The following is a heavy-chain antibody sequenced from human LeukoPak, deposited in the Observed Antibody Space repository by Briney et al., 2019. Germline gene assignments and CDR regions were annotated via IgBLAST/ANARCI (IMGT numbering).Heavy chain of an antibody. D-gene: IGHD6-13*01. V-gene: IGHV3-23*01. Sequence: GGSLRLSCAASGFTFSTYAMSWVRQAPGKGLEWVSAISGSGDSTYYGDSVKGRFTISRDNSKNTLYLQMNSLRAEDTAVYYCAKTRSLDSSSWSHGDYWGQGTLVTVSS. J-gene: IGHJ4*02. CDR2: ISGSGDST. CDR1: GFTFSTYA. CDR3: AKTRSLDSSSWSHGDY.